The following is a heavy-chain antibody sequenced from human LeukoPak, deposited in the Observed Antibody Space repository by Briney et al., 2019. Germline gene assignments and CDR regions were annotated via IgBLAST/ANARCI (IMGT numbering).Heavy chain of an antibody. J-gene: IGHJ6*03. Sequence: XXSXXCXVSGVSISDYYYYWSWIRQPPGKGLEWIVYIYYSGSTNYNPSLKSRVTISVDTSKNQFSLKLSSVTGAETAGYXXXXGXXXYGYYYYYYMDVWGKGTTVTISS. V-gene: IGHV4-61*01. CDR3: XXGXXXYGYYYYYYMDV. CDR1: GVSISDYYYY. CDR2: IYYSGST. D-gene: IGHD5-18*01.